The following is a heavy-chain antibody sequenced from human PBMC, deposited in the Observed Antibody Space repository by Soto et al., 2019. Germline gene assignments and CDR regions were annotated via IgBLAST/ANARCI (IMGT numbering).Heavy chain of an antibody. CDR3: ARVSQVGGRYHFDY. CDR2: SNPSGGNT. V-gene: IGHV1-46*04. J-gene: IGHJ4*02. Sequence: QVQLVQSGAEVKRPGASVRLSCKTSGYSFASHYIHWVRQAPGQGLQWMALSNPSGGNTNVAQRLQGRVTLTKDRSSRTVYMELSTLTSADTAIYYCARVSQVGGRYHFDYWGQGTLITVSS. CDR1: GYSFASHY. D-gene: IGHD1-26*01.